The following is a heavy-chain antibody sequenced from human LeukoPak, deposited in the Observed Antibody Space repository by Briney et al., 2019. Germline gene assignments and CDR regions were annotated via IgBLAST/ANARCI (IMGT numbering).Heavy chain of an antibody. CDR3: ARDGPRDGYPWGVDY. V-gene: IGHV1-69*04. CDR2: IIPILGIA. J-gene: IGHJ4*02. Sequence: EASVNVSCKSSGRTFSSYAIRWVRQAPGQGLEWMGRIIPILGIANYAQKFQGRVTITADKSTSTAYMELSSLRSEDTAVYYCARDGPRDGYPWGVDYWGQGTLVTVSS. D-gene: IGHD5-24*01. CDR1: GRTFSSYA.